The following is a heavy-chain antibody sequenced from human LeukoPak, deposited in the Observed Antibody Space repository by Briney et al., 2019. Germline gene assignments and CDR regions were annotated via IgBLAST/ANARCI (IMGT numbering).Heavy chain of an antibody. V-gene: IGHV3-23*01. CDR2: ISGSGGST. CDR3: AKGLTQVSDFWSGYGYYGMDV. J-gene: IGHJ6*02. Sequence: GGSLRLSCAASGFTLSSYAMSWVRQAPGKGLEWVSAISGSGGSTYYADSVKGRFTISRDNSKNTLYLQMNSLRAEDTAVYYCAKGLTQVSDFWSGYGYYGMDVWGQGTTVTVSS. D-gene: IGHD3-3*01. CDR1: GFTLSSYA.